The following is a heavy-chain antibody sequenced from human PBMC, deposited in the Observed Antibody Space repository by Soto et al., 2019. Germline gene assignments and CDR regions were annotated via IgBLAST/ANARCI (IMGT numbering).Heavy chain of an antibody. Sequence: VQLVESGGGLVQPGGSLRLSCAASGFAFGSYWMHWVRQAPGKGLVWVSRISQDGAIATQADSVKGRFTISRDNAKNTLFLQMNSIRDDDTAVYYCLRDQRHWNEFADQWGQGTLVTVSS. J-gene: IGHJ4*02. CDR1: GFAFGSYW. V-gene: IGHV3-74*01. CDR3: LRDQRHWNEFADQ. CDR2: ISQDGAIA. D-gene: IGHD1-1*01.